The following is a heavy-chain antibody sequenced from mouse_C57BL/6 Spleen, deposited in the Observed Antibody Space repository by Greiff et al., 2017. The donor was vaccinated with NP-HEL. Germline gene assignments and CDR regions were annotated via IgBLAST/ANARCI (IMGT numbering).Heavy chain of an antibody. CDR3: ARPDITTVVAPYYAMDY. CDR2: INPGSGGT. CDR1: GYAFTNYL. Sequence: VQLQQSGAELVRPGTSVKVSCKASGYAFTNYLIEWVKQRPGQGLEWIGVINPGSGGTNYNEKFKGKATLTADKSSSTAYMQLSSLTSEDSAVYFWARPDITTVVAPYYAMDYWGQGTSVTVSS. J-gene: IGHJ4*01. D-gene: IGHD1-1*01. V-gene: IGHV1-54*01.